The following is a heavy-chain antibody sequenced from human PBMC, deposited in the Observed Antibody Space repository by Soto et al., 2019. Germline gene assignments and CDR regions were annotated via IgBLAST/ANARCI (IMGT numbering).Heavy chain of an antibody. CDR1: GYTFTNFG. Sequence: QVQLVQSGAEVKKPGASVKVSCKASGYTFTNFGISWVRQAPGQGLEWMGWISAYNGNTNYAQNFQGRVTMTTDTSTSTADVELRCRSADDTAVYFCARGGTPLDSWGQGPLVAVSS. D-gene: IGHD3-16*01. J-gene: IGHJ4*02. CDR3: ARGGTPLDS. V-gene: IGHV1-18*01. CDR2: ISAYNGNT.